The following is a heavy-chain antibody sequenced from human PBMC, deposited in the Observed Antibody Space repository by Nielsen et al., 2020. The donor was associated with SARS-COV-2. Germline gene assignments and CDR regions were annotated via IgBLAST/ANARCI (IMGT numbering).Heavy chain of an antibody. CDR3: AREAVAGDGFPVGAFDI. Sequence: GGSLRLSCAASGFTFSDYYMSWIRQAPGKGLEWVSYISSSSSYTNYADSLKGRFTISRDTAKNSLYLQMNSLRAEDTAVYYCAREAVAGDGFPVGAFDIWGQGTMVTVSS. CDR2: ISSSSSYT. D-gene: IGHD6-19*01. V-gene: IGHV3-11*05. J-gene: IGHJ3*02. CDR1: GFTFSDYY.